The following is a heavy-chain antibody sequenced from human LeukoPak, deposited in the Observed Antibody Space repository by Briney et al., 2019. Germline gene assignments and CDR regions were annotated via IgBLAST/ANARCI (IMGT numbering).Heavy chain of an antibody. D-gene: IGHD4-23*01. CDR2: IYYSGST. CDR1: GGPISSGGFH. J-gene: IGHJ4*02. V-gene: IGHV4-39*01. Sequence: SETLSLTCTVSGGPISSGGFHWSWIRQHPGKGLEWIGSIYYSGSTYYNPSLKSRVTISVDTSKNQFSLKLSSVTAADTAVYYCARVDYGGIEYYFDYWGQGTLVTVSS. CDR3: ARVDYGGIEYYFDY.